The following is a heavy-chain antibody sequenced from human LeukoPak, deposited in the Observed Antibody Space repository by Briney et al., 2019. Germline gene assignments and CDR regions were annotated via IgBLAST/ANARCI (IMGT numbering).Heavy chain of an antibody. J-gene: IGHJ4*02. V-gene: IGHV3-7*04. CDR3: ARSYCTPTSCFDS. Sequence: GGSLRLSCAASGFTFSRYWMSWVRQAPGKGLEWVANIKQDGSEKYYVDSVKGRFTISRDNARNSLYLQMNSLRAEDTAVYYCARSYCTPTSCFDSWGQGTLVTVSS. CDR2: IKQDGSEK. CDR1: GFTFSRYW. D-gene: IGHD2-2*01.